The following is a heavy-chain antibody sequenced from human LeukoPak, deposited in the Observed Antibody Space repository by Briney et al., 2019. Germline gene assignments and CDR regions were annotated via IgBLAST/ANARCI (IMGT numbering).Heavy chain of an antibody. CDR1: GFTFSSYS. Sequence: GGSLRLSCAASGFTFSSYSMNWVRQAPGKGLEWVSSTSSSSSYIYYADSVKGRFTISRDNAKNSLYLQMNSLRAEDTAVYYCARDPEGGWYAFDIWGQGTMVTVSS. V-gene: IGHV3-21*01. CDR2: TSSSSSYI. CDR3: ARDPEGGWYAFDI. J-gene: IGHJ3*02.